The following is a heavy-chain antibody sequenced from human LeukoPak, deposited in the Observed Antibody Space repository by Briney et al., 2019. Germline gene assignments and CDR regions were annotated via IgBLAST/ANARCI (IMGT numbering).Heavy chain of an antibody. J-gene: IGHJ4*02. V-gene: IGHV3-23*01. Sequence: PGGSLRLSCAASGFTFSSYGMHWVRQAPGKGLEWVSAISSTGGTTYYADSVKGRFTISRDNSKNTLYLQMNSLRAEDTAVYYCTPISIAAVPMSFDYWGQGTLVTVSS. CDR2: ISSTGGTT. D-gene: IGHD6-13*01. CDR1: GFTFSSYG. CDR3: TPISIAAVPMSFDY.